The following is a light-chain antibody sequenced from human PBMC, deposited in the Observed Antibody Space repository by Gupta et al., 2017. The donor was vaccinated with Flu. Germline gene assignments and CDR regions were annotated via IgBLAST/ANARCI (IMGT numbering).Light chain of an antibody. Sequence: EIVLTQSPGTLPLSPGERATLSCRASQSVSSSYLAWYQQKPGQAPRLLIYGASSRATGIPDRFSGSGPGTDFTLTISRLEPEDFAVYYCQQYGSSPTFGQGTKVEIK. CDR1: QSVSSSY. J-gene: IGKJ1*01. CDR3: QQYGSSPT. CDR2: GAS. V-gene: IGKV3-20*01.